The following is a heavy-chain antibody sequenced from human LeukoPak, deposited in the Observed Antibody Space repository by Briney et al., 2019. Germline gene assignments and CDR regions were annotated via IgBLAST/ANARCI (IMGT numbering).Heavy chain of an antibody. Sequence: SETLSLTCTVSGGSFSGYYWTWIRQPPGKGLEWIGYIYSSGGAIYNPSLKSRVTMLVDTSNNQFTLKLKSVTAADTAVYYCARQGDTAYYYVDYWGQGTLVNVSS. V-gene: IGHV4-4*09. CDR3: ARQGDTAYYYVDY. CDR2: IYSSGGA. J-gene: IGHJ4*02. D-gene: IGHD5-18*01. CDR1: GGSFSGYY.